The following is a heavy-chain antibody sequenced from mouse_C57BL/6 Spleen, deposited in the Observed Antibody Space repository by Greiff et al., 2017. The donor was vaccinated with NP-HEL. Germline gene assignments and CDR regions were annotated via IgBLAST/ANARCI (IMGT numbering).Heavy chain of an antibody. D-gene: IGHD2-12*01. CDR3: ARQAYDDAFDY. CDR2: ISSGGSYT. V-gene: IGHV5-6*01. CDR1: GFTFSSYG. Sequence: EVQLQESGGDLVKPGGSLKLSCAASGFTFSSYGMSWVRQTPDKRLEWVATISSGGSYTYYPDSVKGRFTISRDNAKNTLYLQMSSLKSEDTAMYYCARQAYDDAFDYWGQGTTLTVSS. J-gene: IGHJ2*01.